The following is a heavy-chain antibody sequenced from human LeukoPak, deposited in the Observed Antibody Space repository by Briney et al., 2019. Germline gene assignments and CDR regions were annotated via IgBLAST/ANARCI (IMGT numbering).Heavy chain of an antibody. CDR1: GFTFSSYA. V-gene: IGHV3-30*01. D-gene: IGHD3-9*01. CDR2: ISYDGSNK. Sequence: GRSLRLSCAASGFTFSSYAMHWVRQAPGKGLEWVAVISYDGSNKYYADSVKGRFTISRDNSKNTLYLQMNSLRAEDTAVYYCARGPVFLTGSLDYWGQGTLVTVSS. J-gene: IGHJ4*02. CDR3: ARGPVFLTGSLDY.